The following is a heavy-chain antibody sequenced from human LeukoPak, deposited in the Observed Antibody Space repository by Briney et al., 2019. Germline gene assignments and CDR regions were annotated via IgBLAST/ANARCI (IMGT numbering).Heavy chain of an antibody. CDR2: INSDGSST. Sequence: GGSLRLSCAASGFTFSNAWMSWVRQAPGKGLVWVSRINSDGSSTSYADSVKGRFTISRDNAKNTLYLQMNSLRAEDTAVYYCARDEGATEFDYWGQGTLVTVSS. CDR3: ARDEGATEFDY. V-gene: IGHV3-74*01. D-gene: IGHD1-26*01. J-gene: IGHJ4*02. CDR1: GFTFSNAW.